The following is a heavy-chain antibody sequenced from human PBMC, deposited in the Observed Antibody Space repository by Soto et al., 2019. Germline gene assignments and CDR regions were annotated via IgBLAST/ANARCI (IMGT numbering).Heavy chain of an antibody. J-gene: IGHJ4*02. CDR2: MYHSGST. D-gene: IGHD2-15*01. V-gene: IGHV4-30-2*01. CDR1: GGSISSGGYS. Sequence: SETLSLTCAVSGGSISSGGYSWSWIRQPPGKGLEWIGYMYHSGSTYYNPSLKSRVTISIDRSKNQFSLKLSSVTAADTAVYYCARESVVAATRAFDYWGQGTLVTISS. CDR3: ARESVVAATRAFDY.